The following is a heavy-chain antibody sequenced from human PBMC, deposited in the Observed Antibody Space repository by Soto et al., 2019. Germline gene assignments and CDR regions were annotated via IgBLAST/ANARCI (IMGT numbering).Heavy chain of an antibody. CDR1: RFRFSDYY. V-gene: IGHV3-11*01. CDR2: ISSSGTTI. CDR3: ASSEGNYYYYGMDV. J-gene: IGHJ6*02. Sequence: QLVESGGGLVKPGGSLRLSCEASRFRFSDYYMSWVRQAPGKGLGWVSFISSSGTTIYYADSVKGRFTISRDNAKNSLFLQMNSLRVEDTAVYYCASSEGNYYYYGMDVWGQGTTVTVSS.